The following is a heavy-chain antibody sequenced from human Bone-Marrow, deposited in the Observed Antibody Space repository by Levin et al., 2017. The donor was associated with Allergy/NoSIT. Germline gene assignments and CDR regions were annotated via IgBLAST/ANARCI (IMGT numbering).Heavy chain of an antibody. J-gene: IGHJ5*02. CDR1: GGSLTPYY. CDR3: ARIVWHEGSNWFDP. Sequence: MPSETLSLTCTVSGGSLTPYYWSWIRQPPGKGLEWIGNVYYSGSTNYSPSLKSRLTISVDTSKNQLFLGLSSVTAADTALYYCARIVWHEGSNWFDPWGQGTLVTVSP. D-gene: IGHD2-15*01. V-gene: IGHV4-59*01. CDR2: VYYSGST.